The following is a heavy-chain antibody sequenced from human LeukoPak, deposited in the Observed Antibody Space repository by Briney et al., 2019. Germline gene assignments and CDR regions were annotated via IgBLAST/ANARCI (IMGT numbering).Heavy chain of an antibody. V-gene: IGHV3-49*04. CDR2: IRSKAYGGTT. CDR3: TRDVAMYYYDSSGYIY. D-gene: IGHD3-22*01. CDR1: GFAFGDYA. Sequence: GGSLRLSCTASGFAFGDYAMSWVRQAPGKGLEWVGFIRSKAYGGTTEYAASVKGRFTISRDDSKSIAYLQMNSLKTEDTAVYYCTRDVAMYYYDSSGYIYWGQGTLVTVPS. J-gene: IGHJ4*02.